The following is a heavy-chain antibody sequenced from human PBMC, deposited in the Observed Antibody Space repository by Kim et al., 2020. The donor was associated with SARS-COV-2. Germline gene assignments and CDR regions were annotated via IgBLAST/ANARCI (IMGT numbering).Heavy chain of an antibody. Sequence: SETLSLTCAVYGGSFSGYYWSWIRQPPGKGLEWIGEINHSGSTNYNPSLKSRVTISVDTSKNQFSLKLSSVTAADTAVYYCASSPYSSGWYYRNYYYGMDVWGQGTTVTVSS. J-gene: IGHJ6*02. CDR1: GGSFSGYY. CDR2: INHSGST. D-gene: IGHD6-19*01. CDR3: ASSPYSSGWYYRNYYYGMDV. V-gene: IGHV4-34*01.